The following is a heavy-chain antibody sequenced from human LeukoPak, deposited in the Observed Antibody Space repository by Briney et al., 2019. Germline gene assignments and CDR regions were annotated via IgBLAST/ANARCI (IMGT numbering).Heavy chain of an antibody. CDR1: GGTFSSYA. CDR3: AVDILTGYPDY. J-gene: IGHJ4*02. Sequence: GASVKVSCKASGGTFSSYAISWVRQAPGHGLEWMGRIIPILGIANYAQKFQGRVTITADKSTSTAYMELSSLRSEDTAVYYCAVDILTGYPDYWGQGTLVTVSS. CDR2: IIPILGIA. V-gene: IGHV1-69*04. D-gene: IGHD3-9*01.